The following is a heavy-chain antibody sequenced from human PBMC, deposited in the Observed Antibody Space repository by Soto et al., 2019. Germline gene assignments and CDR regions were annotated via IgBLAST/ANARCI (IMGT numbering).Heavy chain of an antibody. CDR2: IIPILGIA. V-gene: IGHV1-69*08. J-gene: IGHJ2*01. Sequence: QVQLVQSGAEVKKPGSSVKVSCKASGGTFSSYTISWVRQAPGQGLEWMGRIIPILGIANYAQKFQGRVTITADKSTGTAYIERSSLRSEDTAMYYCARDRCSSTSCTGYFDLWGRGTLVTVSS. D-gene: IGHD2-2*01. CDR3: ARDRCSSTSCTGYFDL. CDR1: GGTFSSYT.